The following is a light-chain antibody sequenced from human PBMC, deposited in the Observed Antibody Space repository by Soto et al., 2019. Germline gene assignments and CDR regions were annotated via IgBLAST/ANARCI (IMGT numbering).Light chain of an antibody. J-gene: IGKJ4*01. Sequence: ESVLTQSPGTLSLSPGERATLSCRASQSVSSSYLAWYQQKPGQAPRLLIYDASSRATGIPDRFSGSGSGTDFTLTISRLEPEDVAVYYCQQYGSSPRLTFGGGTKVEIK. V-gene: IGKV3-20*01. CDR2: DAS. CDR3: QQYGSSPRLT. CDR1: QSVSSSY.